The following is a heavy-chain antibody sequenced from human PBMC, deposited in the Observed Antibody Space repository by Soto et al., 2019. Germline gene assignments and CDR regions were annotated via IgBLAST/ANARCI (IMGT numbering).Heavy chain of an antibody. V-gene: IGHV4-30-4*01. CDR1: GGSISSGDYY. CDR2: IYYSGST. Sequence: KPSETLSLTCTVSGGSISSGDYYWSWIRQPPGKGLERIGYIYYSGSTYYNPSLKSRVTISVDTSKNQFSLKLSSVTAADTAVYYCARVDNYYDSSGQDYWGQGTLVTVSS. CDR3: ARVDNYYDSSGQDY. D-gene: IGHD3-22*01. J-gene: IGHJ4*02.